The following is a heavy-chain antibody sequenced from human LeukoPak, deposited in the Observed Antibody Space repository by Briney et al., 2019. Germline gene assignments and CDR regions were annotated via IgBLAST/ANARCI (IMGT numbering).Heavy chain of an antibody. J-gene: IGHJ5*02. V-gene: IGHV3-7*01. Sequence: GGSLRLSCAASGFTFSSYWMSWVRQAPGKGLEWVANIKQDGSEKYYVDSVKGRFTISRDNAKNSLYLQMNSLRAEDTAAYYCARDPDSSGWYVESTNWFDPWGQGTLVTVSS. CDR1: GFTFSSYW. CDR2: IKQDGSEK. D-gene: IGHD6-19*01. CDR3: ARDPDSSGWYVESTNWFDP.